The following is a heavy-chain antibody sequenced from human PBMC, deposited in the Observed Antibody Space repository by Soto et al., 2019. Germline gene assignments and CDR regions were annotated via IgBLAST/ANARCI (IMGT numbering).Heavy chain of an antibody. CDR2: IYSGGGT. J-gene: IGHJ4*02. D-gene: IGHD6-19*01. CDR3: ERVGYSSGWLRN. CDR1: GFTVSSNY. V-gene: IGHV3-66*01. Sequence: EVQLVESGGGLVQPGGSLRLSCAASGFTVSSNYMSWVRQAPGKGLEWVSVIYSGGGTYYADSVKGRFTISRDNSKNTLYLQMNSLRAEDTAVYYCERVGYSSGWLRNWGQGTLVTVSS.